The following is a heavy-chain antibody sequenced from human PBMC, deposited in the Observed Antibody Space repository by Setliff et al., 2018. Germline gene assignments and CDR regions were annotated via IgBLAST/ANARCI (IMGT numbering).Heavy chain of an antibody. Sequence: GGSLRLSCAASGFTFSTYWMSWVRQAPGKGLEWVANIKQDGNEKYYADSVKGRFTISRDNTKNSLYLQMSSLRAEDPAVYYCARVYDSSGYPPELFYSCGQGTLVTVSS. J-gene: IGHJ4*02. CDR1: GFTFSTYW. D-gene: IGHD3-10*01. CDR3: ARVYDSSGYPPELFYS. CDR2: IKQDGNEK. V-gene: IGHV3-7*04.